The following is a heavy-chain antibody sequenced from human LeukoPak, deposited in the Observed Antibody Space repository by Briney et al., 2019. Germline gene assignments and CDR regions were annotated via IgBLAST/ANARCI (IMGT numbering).Heavy chain of an antibody. CDR3: ARHYGP. CDR1: GFTFSSYA. Sequence: GSLRLSCAASGFTFSSYAMSWIRQPPGKGLEWIGSIYYSGSTYYNPSLKSRVTISVDTSENQFSLKLNSVTATDTAVYYCARHYGPWGQGTLVTVSS. V-gene: IGHV4-39*01. CDR2: IYYSGST. J-gene: IGHJ4*02. D-gene: IGHD3-10*01.